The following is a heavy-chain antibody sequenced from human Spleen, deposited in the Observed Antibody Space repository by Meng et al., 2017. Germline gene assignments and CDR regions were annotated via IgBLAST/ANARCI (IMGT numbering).Heavy chain of an antibody. V-gene: IGHV4-34*01. J-gene: IGHJ4*02. D-gene: IGHD4-11*01. CDR3: ARGPTTMAHDFDY. CDR2: INHSGST. Sequence: QLQLQKWGAGLLQPSETLSLTCVAPGGSFSDYYWSWIRQPPGKGLEWIGEINHSGSTNYNPSLESRATISVDTSQNNLSLKLSSVTAADSAVYYCARGPTTMAHDFDYWGQGTLVTVSS. CDR1: GGSFSDYY.